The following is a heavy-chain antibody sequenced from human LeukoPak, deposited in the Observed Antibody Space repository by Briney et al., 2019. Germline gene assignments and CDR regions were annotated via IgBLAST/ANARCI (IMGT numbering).Heavy chain of an antibody. D-gene: IGHD3-3*01. CDR1: GFTFSSYA. V-gene: IGHV3-21*01. J-gene: IGHJ1*01. CDR2: ISSSSSYI. CDR3: AREEEPLEWLVSEYFQH. Sequence: GGSLRLSCAASGFTFSSYAMSWVRQAPGKGLGWVSSISSSSSYIYYADSVKGRFTISRDNAKNSLYLQMNSLRAEDTAVYYCAREEEPLEWLVSEYFQHWGQGTLVTVSS.